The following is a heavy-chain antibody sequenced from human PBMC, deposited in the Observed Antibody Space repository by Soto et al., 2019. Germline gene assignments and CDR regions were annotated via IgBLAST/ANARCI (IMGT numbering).Heavy chain of an antibody. CDR3: ASPVVAATQKYSGGFDY. J-gene: IGHJ4*02. D-gene: IGHD2-15*01. CDR2: ISYDGSNK. V-gene: IGHV3-30-3*01. Sequence: GGSLRLSCAASGFTFSSYAMHWVRQAPGKGLEWVAVISYDGSNKYYADSVKGRFTISRDNSKSTLYLQMNSLRAEDTAVYYCASPVVAATQKYSGGFDYWGQGTLVTVSS. CDR1: GFTFSSYA.